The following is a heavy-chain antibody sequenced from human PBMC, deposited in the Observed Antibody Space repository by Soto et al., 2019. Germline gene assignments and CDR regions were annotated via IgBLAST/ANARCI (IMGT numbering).Heavy chain of an antibody. J-gene: IGHJ6*02. Sequence: QEHLVESGGGVVQPGKSLRVSCAASGFSFSSYAVHWVRQAPGKGLEWVAVMSYDETKINYADSVKGRFTISRDNSKNTLFLEMDGLRPEDTAVYFCAKDRGSGTLRYYGMDVWGQGTTVTVSS. D-gene: IGHD3-10*01. CDR1: GFSFSSYA. CDR3: AKDRGSGTLRYYGMDV. V-gene: IGHV3-30*18. CDR2: MSYDETKI.